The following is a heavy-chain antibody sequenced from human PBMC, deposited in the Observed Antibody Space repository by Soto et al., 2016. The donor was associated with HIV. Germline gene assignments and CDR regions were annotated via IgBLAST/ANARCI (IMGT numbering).Heavy chain of an antibody. Sequence: VQLVESGGGLVQPGGSLRLSCATSGFTFSNYWMSWVRQAPGKGLEWVTNINQDGLNKYYVDSVKGQFTISRDNAKNSLHLQMNSLRVEDTAVYYCVRGSGREWFDPVGPGTLVTGLL. D-gene: IGHD1-26*01. CDR2: INQDGLNK. V-gene: IGHV3-7*01. J-gene: IGHJ5*02. CDR1: GFTFSNYW. CDR3: VRGSGREWFDP.